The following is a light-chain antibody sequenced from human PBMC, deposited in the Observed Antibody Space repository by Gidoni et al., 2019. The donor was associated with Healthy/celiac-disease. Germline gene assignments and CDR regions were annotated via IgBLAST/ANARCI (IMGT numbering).Light chain of an antibody. CDR2: AAS. Sequence: DIQMTQSPSSLSASVGDRVTITCRVSQSISSYLNWNQQKPGKAPKLLIYAASSLQSGVPSRFSGSGSGTDFTLTISSLQPEDFATYYCQQSYSTPPTFGQGTKLEIK. CDR3: QQSYSTPPT. V-gene: IGKV1-39*01. J-gene: IGKJ2*01. CDR1: QSISSY.